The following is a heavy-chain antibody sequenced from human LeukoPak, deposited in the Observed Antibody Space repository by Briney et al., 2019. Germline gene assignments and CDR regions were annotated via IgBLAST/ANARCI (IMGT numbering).Heavy chain of an antibody. J-gene: IGHJ4*02. CDR2: INSDGSST. Sequence: GGSVSCYSAASAFTCSSDWMHWVGQAPGKGLMWVSRINSDGSSTSYADSVKCRFTISRDNAKNTLYLQMNSLRAEDTAVYYCARWGVVPAFDYWGQGTLVTVSS. D-gene: IGHD2-2*01. V-gene: IGHV3-74*01. CDR3: ARWGVVPAFDY. CDR1: AFTCSSDW.